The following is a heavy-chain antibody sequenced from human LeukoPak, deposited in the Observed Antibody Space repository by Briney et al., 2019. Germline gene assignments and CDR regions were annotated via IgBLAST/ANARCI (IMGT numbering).Heavy chain of an antibody. Sequence: PGGSLRLSCAASGFTFSSHEMNWVRQAPGKGLEWVSYISSSGSTIYYADSVKGRFTISRDNAKDSLYLQMNSLRAEDTAVYYCARDQIFGVVFPDYWGQGTLVTVSS. CDR3: ARDQIFGVVFPDY. J-gene: IGHJ4*02. CDR1: GFTFSSHE. D-gene: IGHD3-3*01. CDR2: ISSSGSTI. V-gene: IGHV3-48*03.